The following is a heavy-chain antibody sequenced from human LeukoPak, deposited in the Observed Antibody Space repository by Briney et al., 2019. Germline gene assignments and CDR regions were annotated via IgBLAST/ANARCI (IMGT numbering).Heavy chain of an antibody. CDR3: ARDNWYWFDT. J-gene: IGHJ5*02. CDR2: IYYSGST. D-gene: IGHD1-20*01. CDR1: GGSISSYY. V-gene: IGHV4-39*02. Sequence: SETLSLTCTVSGGSISSYYWGWIRQPPGKGLEWIGSIYYSGSTHYNPSLKSRVTISVDTSKNQFSLKLSSATAADTAVYYCARDNWYWFDTWGQGTLVTVSS.